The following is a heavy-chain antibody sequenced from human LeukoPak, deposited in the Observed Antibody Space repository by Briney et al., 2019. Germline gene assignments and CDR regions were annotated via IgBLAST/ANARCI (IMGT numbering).Heavy chain of an antibody. Sequence: ASVKVSCKASGYTFTSYGISWVRQAPGQGLEWMGWINPNSGGTNYAQKFQGRVTMTRDTSISTAYMELSRLRSDDTAVYYCARALVVPAAIGFRWFDPWGQGTLVTVSS. J-gene: IGHJ5*02. CDR1: GYTFTSYG. V-gene: IGHV1-2*02. CDR2: INPNSGGT. D-gene: IGHD2-2*02. CDR3: ARALVVPAAIGFRWFDP.